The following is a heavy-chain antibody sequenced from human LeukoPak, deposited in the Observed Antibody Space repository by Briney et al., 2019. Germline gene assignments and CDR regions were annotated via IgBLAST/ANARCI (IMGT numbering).Heavy chain of an antibody. CDR1: GFTFDDHG. CDR3: ARGKMVGATAWGGLDY. J-gene: IGHJ4*02. D-gene: IGHD1-26*01. Sequence: PGGSLRLSCVASGFTFDDHGMSWVRQAPGKGLEWVSNINWNGGSTGYADSVKGRFTISRDNAKNSLYLQMNSLRAEDTAFYYCARGKMVGATAWGGLDYWGQGTLVTVSS. CDR2: INWNGGST. V-gene: IGHV3-20*04.